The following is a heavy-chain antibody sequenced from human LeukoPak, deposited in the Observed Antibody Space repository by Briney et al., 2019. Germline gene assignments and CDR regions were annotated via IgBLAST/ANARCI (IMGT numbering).Heavy chain of an antibody. CDR3: ASYGDLTATFDY. Sequence: GGSLRLSCAASGFTFSSYAMSWVRQAPGKGLEWVSSISSSSSYIYYADSVKGRFTISRDNAKNSLYLQMNSLRAEDTAVYCCASYGDLTATFDYWGQGTLVTVSS. J-gene: IGHJ4*02. D-gene: IGHD4-17*01. V-gene: IGHV3-21*01. CDR2: ISSSSSYI. CDR1: GFTFSSYA.